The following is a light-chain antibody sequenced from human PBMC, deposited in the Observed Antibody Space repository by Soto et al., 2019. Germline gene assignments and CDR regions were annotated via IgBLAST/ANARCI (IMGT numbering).Light chain of an antibody. J-gene: IGLJ2*01. V-gene: IGLV2-14*03. Sequence: ALTQPASVSGSPGQSITISCTGTSSDVGGYNFVSWYQQHPGKAPKLMLYNVYDRPSGISHRFSGSRSGNTASLTISGLQAEDEAHYYCNSYTSSSTLVFGGGTKVTVL. CDR1: SSDVGGYNF. CDR2: NVY. CDR3: NSYTSSSTLV.